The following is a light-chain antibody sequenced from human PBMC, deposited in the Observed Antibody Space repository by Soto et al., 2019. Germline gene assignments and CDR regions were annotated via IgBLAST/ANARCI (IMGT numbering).Light chain of an antibody. CDR2: EAS. CDR1: PGINTY. J-gene: IGKJ3*01. Sequence: DLQMPQSPSSLSASVGDRVTLTCRANPGINTYLAWYQQRPGSAPKLLIYEASTLQSGVPPRFSGTGSGTHFTLTMSSLQPEDVGTYFCQSYNSAPFTFGPGTKVDLK. V-gene: IGKV1-27*01. CDR3: QSYNSAPFT.